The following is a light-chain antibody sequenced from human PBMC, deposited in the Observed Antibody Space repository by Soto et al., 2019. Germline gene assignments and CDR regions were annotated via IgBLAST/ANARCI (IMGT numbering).Light chain of an antibody. Sequence: DILMTQSPSSLSASVGDRVTITCRASQTITTYLNWYQQKPGKAPQLLIYGASSLQSGVPSRFTGSGSGTDFTLTISSLQPEDSATYHCQQSHSTPWTFGQGTKVEIK. CDR2: GAS. CDR1: QTITTY. V-gene: IGKV1-39*01. J-gene: IGKJ1*01. CDR3: QQSHSTPWT.